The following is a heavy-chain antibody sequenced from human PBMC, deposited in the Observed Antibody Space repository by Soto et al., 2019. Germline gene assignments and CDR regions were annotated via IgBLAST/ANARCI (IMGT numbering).Heavy chain of an antibody. CDR1: GCTFSSYA. CDR3: ARPNLVITTFSAFDI. CDR2: ISYDGSNK. J-gene: IGHJ3*02. D-gene: IGHD3-22*01. Sequence: QVQLVESGGGVVQPGRSLRLSCAASGCTFSSYAMHWVRQAPGKGLEWVAVISYDGSNKYYADSVKGRFTISRDNSKNTLYLQMNSLRAEDTAVYYCARPNLVITTFSAFDIWGQGTMVTVSS. V-gene: IGHV3-30-3*01.